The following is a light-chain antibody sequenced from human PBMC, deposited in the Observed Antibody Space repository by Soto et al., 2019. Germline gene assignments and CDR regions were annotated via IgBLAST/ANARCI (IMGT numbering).Light chain of an antibody. CDR3: QQYGTSSYT. CDR2: GAS. V-gene: IGKV3-20*01. CDR1: QSVSSSY. Sequence: EIVLTQSPDTLSLSPGERATLSCRASQSVSSSYLAWYQQKPGQAPRLLIYGASSRATGIPDRFSGGGSGTDFTLTISRVXXEDFAVYYCQQYGTSSYTFGQGTKLEIX. J-gene: IGKJ2*01.